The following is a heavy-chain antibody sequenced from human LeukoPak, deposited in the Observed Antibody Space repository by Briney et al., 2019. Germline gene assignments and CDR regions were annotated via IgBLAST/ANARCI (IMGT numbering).Heavy chain of an antibody. CDR3: ARRGYSYGYHPYYFDY. J-gene: IGHJ4*02. CDR2: INHSGST. CDR1: GGSFSGYY. Sequence: KPSETLSLTCAVYGGSFSGYYWSWIRQPPGKGLEGIGEINHSGSTNYNPSLKSRVTISVDTSKNQFSLKRSSVTAADTAVYYCARRGYSYGYHPYYFDYWGQGTLVTVSS. V-gene: IGHV4-34*01. D-gene: IGHD5-18*01.